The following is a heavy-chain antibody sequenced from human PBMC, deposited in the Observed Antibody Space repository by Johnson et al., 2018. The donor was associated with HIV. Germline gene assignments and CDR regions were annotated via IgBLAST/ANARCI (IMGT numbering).Heavy chain of an antibody. D-gene: IGHD6-13*01. CDR1: GFTFDDYG. J-gene: IGHJ3*02. V-gene: IGHV3-20*04. Sequence: VQLVESGGGLVQPGGSLRLSCAASGFTFDDYGMSWVRQPPGKGLEWVSGIDWNGGSTSYADSVKGRFTISRDNSKNTLYLQMNSLRVEDTAVYYCAKELAADGVDAFDIWGQGTMVTVS. CDR3: AKELAADGVDAFDI. CDR2: IDWNGGST.